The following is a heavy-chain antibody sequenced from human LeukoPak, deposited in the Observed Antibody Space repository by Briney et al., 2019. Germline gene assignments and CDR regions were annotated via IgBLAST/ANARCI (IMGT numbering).Heavy chain of an antibody. CDR1: GFTFSSYA. Sequence: GGSLRLSCAASGFTFSSYAMHWVRQAPGKGLEWVAVISYDGSNKYYADSVKGRFTISRDNSKNTLYLQMNSLRAEDTAVYYCVRDRHGVRGVISENFDYWGQGTLVTVSS. CDR3: VRDRHGVRGVISENFDY. J-gene: IGHJ4*02. D-gene: IGHD3-10*01. CDR2: ISYDGSNK. V-gene: IGHV3-30-3*01.